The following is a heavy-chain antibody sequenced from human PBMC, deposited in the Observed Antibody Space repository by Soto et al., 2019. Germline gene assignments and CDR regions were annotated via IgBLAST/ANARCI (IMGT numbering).Heavy chain of an antibody. Sequence: PGGSLRFSCAASGFTFSKYGMHWVRQAPGKGLEWVALIWNDGIRKVYVDSVKGRFTISRDNSKNTLDLQMNNLRDEDTAVYYCARDDDNDASALDYWGPGTLVTVSS. V-gene: IGHV3-33*01. CDR1: GFTFSKYG. J-gene: IGHJ4*02. CDR3: ARDDDNDASALDY. CDR2: IWNDGIRK.